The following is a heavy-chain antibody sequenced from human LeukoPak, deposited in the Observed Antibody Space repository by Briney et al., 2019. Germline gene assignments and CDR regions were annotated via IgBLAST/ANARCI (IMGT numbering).Heavy chain of an antibody. V-gene: IGHV1-2*06. CDR1: GYTFTGYY. D-gene: IGHD3-22*01. Sequence: ASVKVSCKASGYTFTGYYMHWVRQAPGQGLERMGRINPNSGGTNYAQKFQGRVTMTRDTSISTAYMELSRLRSDDTAVYYCASLYYYDSSGFFDYWGQGTLVTVSS. CDR2: INPNSGGT. J-gene: IGHJ4*02. CDR3: ASLYYYDSSGFFDY.